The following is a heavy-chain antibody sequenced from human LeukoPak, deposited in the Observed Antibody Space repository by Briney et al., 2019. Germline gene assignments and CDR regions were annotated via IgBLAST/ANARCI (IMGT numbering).Heavy chain of an antibody. D-gene: IGHD3-10*01. CDR1: GYTLTELS. CDR3: ATDQYYYGSGSTRFDY. CDR2: FDPEDGET. J-gene: IGHJ4*02. V-gene: IGHV1-24*01. Sequence: ASVKVSCKVSGYTLTELSMHWVRQAPGKGLEWMGGFDPEDGETIYAQKFQGRVTMTEDTSTDTAYMELGSLRSEDTAVYYCATDQYYYGSGSTRFDYWGQGTLVTVSS.